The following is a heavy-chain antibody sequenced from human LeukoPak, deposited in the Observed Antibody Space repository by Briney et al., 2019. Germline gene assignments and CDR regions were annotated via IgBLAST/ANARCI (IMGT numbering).Heavy chain of an antibody. V-gene: IGHV3-48*03. CDR1: GFTFSSYE. J-gene: IGHJ4*02. CDR2: ISSSGSTI. Sequence: GGSLRLSCAASGFTFSSYEMIWVRQAPGKGLEWVSYISSSGSTIYYADSVKGRFTISRDNAKNSLYLQMNSLRAEDTAVYYCARDQSYYYDSSGYYYYWGQGTLVTVSS. CDR3: ARDQSYYYDSSGYYYY. D-gene: IGHD3-22*01.